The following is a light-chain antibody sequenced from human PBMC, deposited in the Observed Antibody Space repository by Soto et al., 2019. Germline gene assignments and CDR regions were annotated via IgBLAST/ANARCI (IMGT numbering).Light chain of an antibody. CDR1: QTFKNY. CDR3: QQSYLSLQS. Sequence: DVQMTQSPSSLSAAVGDTVTITCRAGQTFKNYLNCYQHKPGKAPKLLIYAASSLQSGVPPRFSASASGTDFTLTITNLQPEDFATYYCQQSYLSLQSFGQGTKLQI. CDR2: AAS. V-gene: IGKV1-39*01. J-gene: IGKJ2*03.